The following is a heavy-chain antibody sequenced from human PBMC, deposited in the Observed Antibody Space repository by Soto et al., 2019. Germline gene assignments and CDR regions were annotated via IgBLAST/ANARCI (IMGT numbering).Heavy chain of an antibody. V-gene: IGHV4-34*01. CDR2: INHSGST. Sequence: PSETLSLTCAVYGGSSSGYYWSWIRQPPGKGLEWIGEINHSGSTNYNPSLKSRVTISVDTSKNQFSLKLSSVTAADTAVYYCARGDHTQKIVVPDATYWFDPWGQGTLVTVSS. CDR1: GGSSSGYY. CDR3: ARGDHTQKIVVPDATYWFDP. J-gene: IGHJ5*02. D-gene: IGHD2-2*01.